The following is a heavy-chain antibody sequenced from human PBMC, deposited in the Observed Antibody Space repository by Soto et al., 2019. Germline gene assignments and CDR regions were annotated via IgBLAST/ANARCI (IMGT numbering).Heavy chain of an antibody. D-gene: IGHD3-3*01. CDR1: GGSISSYY. V-gene: IGHV4-59*01. Sequence: SETLSLTCTVSGGSISSYYWSWIRQPPGKGLEWIGYIYYSGSTNYNPSLKSRVTISVDTSKNQFSLKLSSVTAADTAVYYCARGVYYDFWSGYYRDYYYGMDVWGQGTTVTVSS. CDR2: IYYSGST. CDR3: ARGVYYDFWSGYYRDYYYGMDV. J-gene: IGHJ6*02.